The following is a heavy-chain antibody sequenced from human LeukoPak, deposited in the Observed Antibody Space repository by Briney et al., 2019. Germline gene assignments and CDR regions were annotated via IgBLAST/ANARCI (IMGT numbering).Heavy chain of an antibody. D-gene: IGHD3-10*01. CDR2: IYYSGST. Sequence: SETLSLTCTVSGGSISSYDWSWIRQPPGKGLEWIGGIYYSGSTNYNPSLKSRVTISVDTSKNQFSLKLISVTAADTAVYYCARPSTVRGVLYYMDVWGKGTTVTVSS. V-gene: IGHV4-59*08. CDR1: GGSISSYD. J-gene: IGHJ6*03. CDR3: ARPSTVRGVLYYMDV.